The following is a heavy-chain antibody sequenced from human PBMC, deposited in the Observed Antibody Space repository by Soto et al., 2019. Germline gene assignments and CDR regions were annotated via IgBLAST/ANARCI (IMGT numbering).Heavy chain of an antibody. D-gene: IGHD5-12*01. CDR2: IYSGGAT. CDR1: GFTISSNY. J-gene: IGHJ4*02. Sequence: GGSLRLSCAASGFTISSNYMSWVRQAPGKGLEWVSIIYSGGATYYADTVRGRFTISKDNSKNTLYLQMNSLRAEDTAVYYCARGRWLRLFDYWGQGTLVTVSS. CDR3: ARGRWLRLFDY. V-gene: IGHV3-53*01.